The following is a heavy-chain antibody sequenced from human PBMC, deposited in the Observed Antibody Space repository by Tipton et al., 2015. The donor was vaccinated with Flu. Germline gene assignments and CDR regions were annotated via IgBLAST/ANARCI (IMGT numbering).Heavy chain of an antibody. Sequence: TLSLTCTVTGGSINSGGYYWSWIRQHPGKGLEWIGYIHYSGTTYYNPSLKSRVTISVDTSKNQFSLEVSSVTAADTAGYYCARSPRTYHYDSTGYPDYWGQGTLVTVSS. V-gene: IGHV4-31*03. D-gene: IGHD3-22*01. CDR1: GGSINSGGYY. CDR2: IHYSGTT. CDR3: ARSPRTYHYDSTGYPDY. J-gene: IGHJ4*02.